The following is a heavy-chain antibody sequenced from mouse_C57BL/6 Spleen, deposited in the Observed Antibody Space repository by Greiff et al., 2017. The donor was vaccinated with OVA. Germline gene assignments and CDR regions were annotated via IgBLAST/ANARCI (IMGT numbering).Heavy chain of an antibody. CDR2: IYPGDGDT. Sequence: QVQLQQSGPELVKPGASVKISCKASGYAFSSSWMNWVKQRPGKGLEWIGRIYPGDGDTNYNGKFKGKATLTADKSSSTAYMQLSSLTSEDSAVYFCARTYYSNYDYFDYCGQGTTLTVSS. V-gene: IGHV1-82*01. CDR3: ARTYYSNYDYFDY. J-gene: IGHJ2*01. D-gene: IGHD2-5*01. CDR1: GYAFSSSW.